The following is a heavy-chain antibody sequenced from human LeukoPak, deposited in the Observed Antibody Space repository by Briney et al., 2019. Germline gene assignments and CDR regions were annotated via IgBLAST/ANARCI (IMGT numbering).Heavy chain of an antibody. CDR1: GFTFSSFA. CDR3: AKDFSSGLFDY. J-gene: IGHJ4*02. CDR2: ISHDGGST. D-gene: IGHD6-19*01. V-gene: IGHV3-23*01. Sequence: GGSLRLSCAASGFTFSSFAMSWVRRTPGKGLEWVSTISHDGGSTYFADSVKGRFTISRDNSKSTLYLQMNSLRAEDTALYFCAKDFSSGLFDYWGQGTLVAVSS.